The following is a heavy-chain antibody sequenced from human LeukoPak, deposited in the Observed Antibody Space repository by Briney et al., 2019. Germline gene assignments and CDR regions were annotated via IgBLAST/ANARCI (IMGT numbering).Heavy chain of an antibody. J-gene: IGHJ5*02. Sequence: GASVEVSCKASGYTFTSYDINWVRQATGQGLEWMGWMNPNSGNTGYAQKFQGRVTMTRNTSISTAYMELSSLRSEDTAVYYCASRLLSQSDPRQEFDPWGQGTLVTVSS. D-gene: IGHD1-26*01. CDR1: GYTFTSYD. CDR2: MNPNSGNT. V-gene: IGHV1-8*01. CDR3: ASRLLSQSDPRQEFDP.